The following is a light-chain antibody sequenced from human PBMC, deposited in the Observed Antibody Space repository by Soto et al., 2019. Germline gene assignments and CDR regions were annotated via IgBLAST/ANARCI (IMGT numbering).Light chain of an antibody. CDR2: SNA. V-gene: IGLV1-44*01. Sequence: QSVLTQTPSASGTPGQRVIIFCSGSTSNIGSNAVSWYQQLPGTAPKLLIYSNAQRPSGVSDRFSGSRSGTSASLAIGGLQSEDESDYFCAAWDDRLNGVIFGGGTKLTVL. J-gene: IGLJ2*01. CDR1: TSNIGSNA. CDR3: AAWDDRLNGVI.